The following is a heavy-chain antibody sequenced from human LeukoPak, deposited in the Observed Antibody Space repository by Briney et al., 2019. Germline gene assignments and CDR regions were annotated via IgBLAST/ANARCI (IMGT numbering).Heavy chain of an antibody. J-gene: IGHJ6*04. CDR3: AELGITMIGGV. D-gene: IGHD3-10*02. CDR2: ISSSSNTI. V-gene: IGHV3-48*04. CDR1: GFTFSISA. Sequence: PGGSLRLSCAASGFTFSISAMNWFRQAPGKGLEWVSYISSSSNTIYYADSVKGRFTISRDNAKNSLYLQMNSLRAEDTAVYYCAELGITMIGGVWGKGTTVTISS.